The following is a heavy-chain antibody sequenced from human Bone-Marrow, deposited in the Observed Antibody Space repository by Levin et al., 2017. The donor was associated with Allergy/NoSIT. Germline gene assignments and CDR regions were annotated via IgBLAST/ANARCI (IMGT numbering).Heavy chain of an antibody. J-gene: IGHJ4*02. Sequence: GESLKISCKASGYTFSAFSIHWVRQAPGQGLEWVGRINSNSGATNYGRKFQGRVTLTRDTSLNTAYMELYSLKSGDTAVYFCARDSSNWSSFDSWGQGTLVTVSS. V-gene: IGHV1-2*06. CDR3: ARDSSNWSSFDS. CDR2: INSNSGAT. D-gene: IGHD6-13*01. CDR1: GYTFSAFS.